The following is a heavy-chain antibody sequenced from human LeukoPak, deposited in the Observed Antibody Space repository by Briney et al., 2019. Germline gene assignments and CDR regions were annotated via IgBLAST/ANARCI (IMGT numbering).Heavy chain of an antibody. CDR2: IASDGSNK. CDR3: ARERQDTILHSVAFDI. D-gene: IGHD5-24*01. Sequence: GGSLRLSCAASGFTFSTYFMHWVRQAPGKGLEWVADIASDGSNKFYVESVKGRFTISRDNSKNTLYLQMNSLRAEETAVYFCARERQDTILHSVAFDIWGQGTMVTVSS. J-gene: IGHJ3*02. V-gene: IGHV3-30-3*01. CDR1: GFTFSTYF.